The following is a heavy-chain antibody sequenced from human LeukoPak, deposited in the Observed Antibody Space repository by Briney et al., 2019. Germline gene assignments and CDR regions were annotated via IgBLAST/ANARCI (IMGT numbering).Heavy chain of an antibody. CDR1: GFTFSSYA. CDR2: ISYDGSNK. D-gene: IGHD3-3*01. J-gene: IGHJ4*02. V-gene: IGHV3-30-3*01. CDR3: ARAPSGWYYDFWSGYHIPIIFDY. Sequence: VGCLRLSCAASGFTFSSYAMHWVRPAPGKGLERVAVISYDGSNKYYADSVKGRFTISRDNSKNTLYLQMNSLRAEDTAVYYCARAPSGWYYDFWSGYHIPIIFDYDGQGKLVTVTA.